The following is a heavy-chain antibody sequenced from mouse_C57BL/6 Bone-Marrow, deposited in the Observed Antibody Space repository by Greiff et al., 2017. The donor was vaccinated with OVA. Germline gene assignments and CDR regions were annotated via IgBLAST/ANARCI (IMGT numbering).Heavy chain of an antibody. D-gene: IGHD3-2*02. Sequence: QVQRQESGPELVKPGASVKISCKASGYAFSSSWMNWVKQRPGKGLEWIGRIYPGDGDTNYNGKFKGKATLTADKSSSTAYMQLSSLTSEDSAVYFCARSDSSGWFAYWGQGTLVTVSA. CDR2: IYPGDGDT. CDR3: ARSDSSGWFAY. V-gene: IGHV1-82*01. J-gene: IGHJ3*01. CDR1: GYAFSSSW.